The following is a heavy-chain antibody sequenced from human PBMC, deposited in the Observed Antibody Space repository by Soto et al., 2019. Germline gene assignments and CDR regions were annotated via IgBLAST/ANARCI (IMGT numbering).Heavy chain of an antibody. CDR2: IIPIFATA. CDR3: AGVDTPMDNYYYYGMDV. CDR1: GGTFSSYA. V-gene: IGHV1-69*13. D-gene: IGHD5-18*01. J-gene: IGHJ6*02. Sequence: GASVKVSCKASGGTFSSYAISWVRQAPGQGLEWMGGIIPIFATANYAQKFQGRVTITADESTSTAYMELSSLRSEDTAVYYCAGVDTPMDNYYYYGMDVWGQGTTVTVSS.